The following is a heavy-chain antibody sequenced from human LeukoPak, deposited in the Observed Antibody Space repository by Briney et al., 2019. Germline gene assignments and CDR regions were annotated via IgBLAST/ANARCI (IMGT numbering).Heavy chain of an antibody. J-gene: IGHJ3*02. D-gene: IGHD4-17*01. CDR3: ARDRATTVTKSFAFDI. Sequence: SVKVSCKASGGTFSNYALSWVRQAPGQGLEWMGGIIPIFGTTNYAQKFQGRVTITTDESTGTAYMEPISLRSEDTAIYYCARDRATTVTKSFAFDIWGQGTMVTVSS. V-gene: IGHV1-69*05. CDR2: IIPIFGTT. CDR1: GGTFSNYA.